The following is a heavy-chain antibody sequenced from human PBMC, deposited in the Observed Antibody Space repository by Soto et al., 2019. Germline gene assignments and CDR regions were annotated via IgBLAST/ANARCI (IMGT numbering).Heavy chain of an antibody. CDR3: ARDYGDRPEYFKH. CDR2: ISPLKGRT. Sequence: QVQLLQSGHDLKRPGASMKVSWKASGYTFTSYGISWVRQAPGQGLEWMAWISPLKGRTQYSQKAQGRATLSTDTSSNPAYREMTALGVDDTAGYYGARDYGDRPEYFKHWGQGTLVTVS. J-gene: IGHJ1*01. D-gene: IGHD4-17*01. CDR1: GYTFTSYG. V-gene: IGHV1-18*04.